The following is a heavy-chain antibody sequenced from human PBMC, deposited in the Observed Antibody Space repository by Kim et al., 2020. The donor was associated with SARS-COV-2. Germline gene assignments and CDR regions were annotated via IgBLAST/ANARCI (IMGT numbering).Heavy chain of an antibody. CDR3: SGGSRLYGMDV. V-gene: IGHV3-15*01. D-gene: IGHD2-15*01. Sequence: TDYAAPVKGRFTISRDDSKNTLYLQMNSLKTEDTAVYYCSGGSRLYGMDVWGQGTTVTVSS. J-gene: IGHJ6*02. CDR2: T.